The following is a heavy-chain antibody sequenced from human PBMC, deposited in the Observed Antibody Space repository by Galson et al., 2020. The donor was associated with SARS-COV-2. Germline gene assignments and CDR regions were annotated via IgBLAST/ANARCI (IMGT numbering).Heavy chain of an antibody. V-gene: IGHV3-23*01. CDR3: AKDSPHYDCWSGYGRWYFDY. Sequence: GGSLRLSCAASGFTFSSYAMSWVRQAPGKGLEWVSAISGSGGSTYYADSVKGRFTISRDNSKNTLYLQMNSLRAEDTAVYYCAKDSPHYDCWSGYGRWYFDYWGQGTLVTVSS. J-gene: IGHJ4*02. CDR2: ISGSGGST. D-gene: IGHD3-3*01. CDR1: GFTFSSYA.